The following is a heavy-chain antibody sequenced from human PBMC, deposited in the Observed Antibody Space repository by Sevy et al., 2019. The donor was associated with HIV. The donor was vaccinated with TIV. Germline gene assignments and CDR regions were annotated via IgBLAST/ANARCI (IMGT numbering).Heavy chain of an antibody. CDR3: GTIAAHPGFDY. Sequence: GGSQRLSCAASGFTFSTYAMHWVRQAPGKGLEWVAVISYDGTIKYNADSVKGRFTISRDNSKNTLYLQMDSLRTEDTAVYYCGTIAAHPGFDYWGQGTLVTVSS. J-gene: IGHJ4*02. V-gene: IGHV3-30-3*01. D-gene: IGHD6-6*01. CDR2: ISYDGTIK. CDR1: GFTFSTYA.